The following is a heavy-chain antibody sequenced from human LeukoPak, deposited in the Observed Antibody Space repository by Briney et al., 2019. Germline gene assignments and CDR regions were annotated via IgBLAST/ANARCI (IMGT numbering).Heavy chain of an antibody. J-gene: IGHJ5*02. CDR2: IIPIFGTA. V-gene: IGHV1-69*13. Sequence: SVKVSRKASGGTFSSYAIRWVRQAPGQGLEWMGGIIPIFGTANYAQKFQGRVTITADESTSTAYMELSSLRSEDTAVYYCAREGTGYDNWFDPWGQGTLVTVSS. D-gene: IGHD5-12*01. CDR3: AREGTGYDNWFDP. CDR1: GGTFSSYA.